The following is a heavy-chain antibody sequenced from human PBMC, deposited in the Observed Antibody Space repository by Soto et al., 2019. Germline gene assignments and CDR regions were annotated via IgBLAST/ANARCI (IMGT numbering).Heavy chain of an antibody. CDR1: GITTSVYW. V-gene: IGHV3-7*03. Sequence: EVQVVESGGALARPGESLRLSCVASGITTSVYWMAWVRQAPGRGLEMVASIKSDGSVNYYMDSLKGRFTTHRDSAINSLYLQLSSLRGEDTAVYFCVAGDNADHWGQGTLVTVSP. J-gene: IGHJ4*02. D-gene: IGHD3-10*01. CDR2: IKSDGSVN. CDR3: VAGDNADH.